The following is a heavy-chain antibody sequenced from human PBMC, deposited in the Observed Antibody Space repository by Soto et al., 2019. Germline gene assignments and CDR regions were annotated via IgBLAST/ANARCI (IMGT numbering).Heavy chain of an antibody. D-gene: IGHD3-3*01. J-gene: IGHJ6*02. CDR1: GGTFSSYA. CDR3: ARGDYDFWSGYGHYYYYGMDV. V-gene: IGHV1-69*01. CDR2: IIPIFGTA. Sequence: QVQLVQSGAEVKKPGSSVKVSCKASGGTFSSYAISWVRQAPGQGLEWMGGIIPIFGTANYAQKFQGRVTITADESTSTAYMELSSLRSEDTAVYYCARGDYDFWSGYGHYYYYGMDVWGQGTTVTVSS.